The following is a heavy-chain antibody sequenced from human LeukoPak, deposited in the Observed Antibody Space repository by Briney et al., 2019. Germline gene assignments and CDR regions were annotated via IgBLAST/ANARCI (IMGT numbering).Heavy chain of an antibody. Sequence: PGGSLRLSCAASGFTFSSYAMSWVRQAPGKGLEWVSAISGSGGSTYYADSVKGRFTISRDNSKNTLYLQMNSLRAEDTAVYYCAKAGGQRYCSSTSCYKGGHAFDIWGQGTMVTVSS. CDR1: GFTFSSYA. J-gene: IGHJ3*02. CDR3: AKAGGQRYCSSTSCYKGGHAFDI. D-gene: IGHD2-2*02. V-gene: IGHV3-23*01. CDR2: ISGSGGST.